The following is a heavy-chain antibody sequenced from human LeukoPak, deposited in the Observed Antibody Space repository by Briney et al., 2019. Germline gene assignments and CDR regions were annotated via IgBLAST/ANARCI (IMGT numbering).Heavy chain of an antibody. V-gene: IGHV1-46*01. CDR1: GYTFTSYY. J-gene: IGHJ4*02. CDR2: INPSGGST. Sequence: APVKVSCKASGYTFTSYYMHWVRQAPGQGLEWMGLINPSGGSTSYAQKFQGRVIMTRDMSTSTVYMELSSLRSEDTAVYYCARPKSRSYYGSGSYLFDYWGQGTLVTVSS. D-gene: IGHD3-10*01. CDR3: ARPKSRSYYGSGSYLFDY.